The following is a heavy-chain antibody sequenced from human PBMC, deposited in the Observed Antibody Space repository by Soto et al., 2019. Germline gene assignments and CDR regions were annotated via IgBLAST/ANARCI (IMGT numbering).Heavy chain of an antibody. CDR2: ISYDGSNK. Sequence: QVQLVESGGGVVQPGRSLRLSCAASGFTFSSYGMHWVRQAPGKGLEWVAVISYDGSNKYYADSVKGRFTISRDNSKNTLYLQMNSLRAEDTAVYYCATGYSSSWGLDYWGQGTLVTVSS. CDR1: GFTFSSYG. D-gene: IGHD6-13*01. V-gene: IGHV3-30*03. CDR3: ATGYSSSWGLDY. J-gene: IGHJ4*02.